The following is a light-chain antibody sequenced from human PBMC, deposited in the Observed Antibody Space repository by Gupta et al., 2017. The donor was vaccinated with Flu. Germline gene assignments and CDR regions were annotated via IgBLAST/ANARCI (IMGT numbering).Light chain of an antibody. V-gene: IGKV3-11*01. CDR3: QHRNNWPPVIT. Sequence: EIVLTQSPATLSLSPGERATLSCRASQSVIGYLSWYQQKPGQAPRLLIYDAPSRATDIPARFSGSGSGTDFTLTISSLEPEDFAVYYCQHRNNWPPVITFGQGTRLDI. CDR2: DAP. J-gene: IGKJ5*01. CDR1: QSVIGY.